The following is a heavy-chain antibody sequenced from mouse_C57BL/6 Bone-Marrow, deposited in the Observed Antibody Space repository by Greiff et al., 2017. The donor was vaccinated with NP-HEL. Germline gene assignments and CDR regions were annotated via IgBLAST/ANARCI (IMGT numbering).Heavy chain of an antibody. CDR2: IYPRDGST. CDR1: GYTFTSYD. Sequence: QVQLQQSGPELVKPGASVKLSCKASGYTFTSYDINWVKQRPGQGLEWIGWIYPRDGSTKYNEKFKGKATLTVDTSSSTAYMELHSLTSDDSAVYFCASNYGSSYIYWYFDVWGTGTTVTVSS. CDR3: ASNYGSSYIYWYFDV. J-gene: IGHJ1*03. V-gene: IGHV1-85*01. D-gene: IGHD1-1*01.